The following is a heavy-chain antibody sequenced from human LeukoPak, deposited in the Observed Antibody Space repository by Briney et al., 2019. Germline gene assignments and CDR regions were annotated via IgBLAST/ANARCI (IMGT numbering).Heavy chain of an antibody. CDR1: GGSISSSSYY. J-gene: IGHJ5*02. CDR3: ARGNGYSGWFDP. V-gene: IGHV4-39*07. CDR2: IYYSGST. D-gene: IGHD5-24*01. Sequence: SETLSLTCTVPGGSISSSSYYWGWIRQPPGKGLEWIGSIYYSGSTYYNPSLKSRVTISVDTSKNQFSLKLSSVTAADTAVYYCARGNGYSGWFDPWGQGTLVTVSS.